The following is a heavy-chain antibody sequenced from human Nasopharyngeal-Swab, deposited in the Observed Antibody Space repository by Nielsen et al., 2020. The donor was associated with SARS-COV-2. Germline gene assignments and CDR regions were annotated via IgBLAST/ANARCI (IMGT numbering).Heavy chain of an antibody. D-gene: IGHD4-17*01. Sequence: SVKVSCKVSGGTFSKYAISWVRQAPGQGLEWMGGLIVNLGMTKYAQKFKDSVIINADESTGTAYMELSSLRSEDTAVYYCATWGIGYGENAHATFDSWGQGTQVTVSS. CDR1: GGTFSKYA. J-gene: IGHJ4*02. V-gene: IGHV1-69*10. CDR3: ATWGIGYGENAHATFDS. CDR2: LIVNLGMT.